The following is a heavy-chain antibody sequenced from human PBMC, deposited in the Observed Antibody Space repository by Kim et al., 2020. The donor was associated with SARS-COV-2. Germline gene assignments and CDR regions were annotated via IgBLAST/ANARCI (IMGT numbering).Heavy chain of an antibody. D-gene: IGHD3-9*01. Sequence: GGSLRLSCAASGFTFSDYYMSWIRQAPGKGLEWVSYISSSGSTIYYADSVKGRFTISRDNAKNSLYLQMNSLRAEDTAVYYCARDPQHFDWFTINYYYYGMDVWGQGTTVTVSS. CDR3: ARDPQHFDWFTINYYYYGMDV. CDR1: GFTFSDYY. CDR2: ISSSGSTI. V-gene: IGHV3-11*01. J-gene: IGHJ6*02.